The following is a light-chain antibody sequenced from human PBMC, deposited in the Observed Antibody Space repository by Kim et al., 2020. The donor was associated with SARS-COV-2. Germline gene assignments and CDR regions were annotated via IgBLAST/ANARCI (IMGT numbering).Light chain of an antibody. Sequence: SASIGDRITITCLASESISTWLAWYKQTPGKAPKLLIYGASTLQGGVPSRFSGGGSGTHFTLTISSLQPEDFATYFCQQANTFPLTFGGGTKLEI. CDR3: QQANTFPLT. CDR1: ESISTW. CDR2: GAS. J-gene: IGKJ4*01. V-gene: IGKV1-12*01.